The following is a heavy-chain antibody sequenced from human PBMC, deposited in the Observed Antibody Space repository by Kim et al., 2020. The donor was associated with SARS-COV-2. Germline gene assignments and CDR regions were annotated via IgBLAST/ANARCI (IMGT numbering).Heavy chain of an antibody. V-gene: IGHV1-69*01. J-gene: IGHJ6*02. Sequence: TANYAQKFQGRVTITADEATSTAYMELSSLRSEDTAVYYCAREVTTVMDVWGQGTTVTVSS. D-gene: IGHD4-17*01. CDR3: AREVTTVMDV. CDR2: TA.